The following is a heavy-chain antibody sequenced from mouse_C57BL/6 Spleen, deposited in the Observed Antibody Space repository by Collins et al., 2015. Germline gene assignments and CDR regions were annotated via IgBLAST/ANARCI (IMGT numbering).Heavy chain of an antibody. J-gene: IGHJ3*01. Sequence: QVQLQQSGAELMKPGASVKLSCKATGYTFAGYWIEWVKQRPGHGLEWIGEILPGSGSTNYNEKFKGKATFTADTSSNTAYMQLSSLTTEDSAIYYCARDATTVVARPFAYWGQGTLVTVSA. CDR3: ARDATTVVARPFAY. V-gene: IGHV1-9*01. CDR2: ILPGSGST. CDR1: GYTFAGYW. D-gene: IGHD1-1*01.